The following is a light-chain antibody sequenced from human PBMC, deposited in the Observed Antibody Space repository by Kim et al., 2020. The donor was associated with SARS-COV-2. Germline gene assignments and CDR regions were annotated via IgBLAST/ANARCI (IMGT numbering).Light chain of an antibody. CDR1: QSISTY. CDR3: KQTHTAPLLT. CDR2: AAS. V-gene: IGKV1-39*01. Sequence: DIQMTQSPSSLSASIGDRVTIACRASQSISTYLNWYQQKPGKAPKLLIYAASSLQSGVPSRFSGSGSGKDFTLTISSLQPEDFATYYCKQTHTAPLLTFGGGTKVDIK. J-gene: IGKJ4*01.